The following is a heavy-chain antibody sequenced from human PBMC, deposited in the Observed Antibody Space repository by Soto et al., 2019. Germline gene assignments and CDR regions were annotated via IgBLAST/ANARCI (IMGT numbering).Heavy chain of an antibody. CDR2: ISAYNGNT. CDR3: ATSPRRAGKFYYYYGMDV. CDR1: GYTFTSYG. J-gene: IGHJ6*02. Sequence: QVQLVQSGAEVKKPGASVKVSCKASGYTFTSYGISWVRQAPGQGLEWMGWISAYNGNTNYAQKLQGRVTMTTDTSTSTAYMELRSLRSDDTAVYYCATSPRRAGKFYYYYGMDVWGQGTTVTVSS. V-gene: IGHV1-18*01.